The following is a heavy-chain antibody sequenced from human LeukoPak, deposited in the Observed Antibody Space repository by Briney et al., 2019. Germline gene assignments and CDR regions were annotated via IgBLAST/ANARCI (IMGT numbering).Heavy chain of an antibody. CDR2: INPNSGGT. J-gene: IGHJ4*02. CDR1: EYTFTGYY. D-gene: IGHD1-26*01. V-gene: IGHV1-2*02. CDR3: ATRPYSGTSFDY. Sequence: GASVKVSCKASEYTFTGYYIHWVRQAPGQGLEWMGWINPNSGGTNYAQKFQGRVTMTRDTSISTAYMELSRLRSDDTAVYYCATRPYSGTSFDYWGQGTLVTVSS.